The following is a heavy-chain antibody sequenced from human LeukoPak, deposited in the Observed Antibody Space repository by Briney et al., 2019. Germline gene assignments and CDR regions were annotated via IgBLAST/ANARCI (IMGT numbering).Heavy chain of an antibody. Sequence: SETLSLTCTVSGYSISSGYYWGWIRQPPGKGLEWIGSIYHSGSTYYNPSLKSRVTISVDTSKNQFSLKLSSVTAADTAVYYCARSAVAGTRYMDVWGKGTTATVSS. J-gene: IGHJ6*03. CDR2: IYHSGST. V-gene: IGHV4-38-2*02. CDR3: ARSAVAGTRYMDV. CDR1: GYSISSGYY. D-gene: IGHD6-13*01.